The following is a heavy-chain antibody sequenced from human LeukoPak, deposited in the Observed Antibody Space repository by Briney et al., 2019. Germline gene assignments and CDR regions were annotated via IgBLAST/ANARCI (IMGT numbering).Heavy chain of an antibody. CDR1: GFSFTNYA. Sequence: HPGGSLRLSCTGSGFSFTNYAMHWVRQAPGEGLEWVAVISYDESKIYYADSVKGRFTISRDLSTNTLYLQMNSLTTEDTAMYFCARRPVAAEYFQHWGQGTLSPSPQ. CDR2: ISYDESKI. J-gene: IGHJ1*01. D-gene: IGHD6-25*01. V-gene: IGHV3-30*03. CDR3: ARRPVAAEYFQH.